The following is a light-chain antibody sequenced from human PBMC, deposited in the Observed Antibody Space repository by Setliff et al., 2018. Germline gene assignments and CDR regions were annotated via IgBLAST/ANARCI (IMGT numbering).Light chain of an antibody. CDR2: EVS. CDR3: SSYAGNYIYV. CDR1: SRDVGGFNF. J-gene: IGLJ1*01. Sequence: QSALTQPPSASGSPGQSVAISCTGTSRDVGGFNFVSWYQQHPGKAPKLIIYEVSKRPSGVPDRFSGFKSGNTASLTVSGLQAEDEADYYCSSYAGNYIYVFGSGTKVTVL. V-gene: IGLV2-8*01.